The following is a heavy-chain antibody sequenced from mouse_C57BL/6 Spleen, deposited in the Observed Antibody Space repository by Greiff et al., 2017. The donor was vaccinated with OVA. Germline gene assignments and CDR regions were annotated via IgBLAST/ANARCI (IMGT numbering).Heavy chain of an antibody. J-gene: IGHJ2*01. V-gene: IGHV14-4*01. CDR2: IDPENGDT. Sequence: DVKLQESGAELVRPGASVKLSCTASGFNIKDDYMHWVKQRPEQGLEWIGWIDPENGDTEYASKFQGKATITADTSSNTAYLQLSSLTSEDTAVYYCTTYLLTGTLDYWGQGTTLTVSS. CDR3: TTYLLTGTLDY. D-gene: IGHD4-1*01. CDR1: GFNIKDDY.